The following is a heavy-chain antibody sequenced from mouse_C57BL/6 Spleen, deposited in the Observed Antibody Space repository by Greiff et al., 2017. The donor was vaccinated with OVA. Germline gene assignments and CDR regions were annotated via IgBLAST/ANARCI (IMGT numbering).Heavy chain of an antibody. CDR2: ISYDGSN. CDR3: AREGGYYSNYEDY. J-gene: IGHJ3*01. CDR1: GYSITSGYY. V-gene: IGHV3-6*01. Sequence: EVQLQQSGPGLVKPSQSLSLTCSVTGYSITSGYYWNWIRQFPGNKLEWMGYISYDGSNNYNPSLKNRISITRDTSKNQIFLKLNSVTTEDTATYYCAREGGYYSNYEDYWGQGTLVTVSA. D-gene: IGHD2-5*01.